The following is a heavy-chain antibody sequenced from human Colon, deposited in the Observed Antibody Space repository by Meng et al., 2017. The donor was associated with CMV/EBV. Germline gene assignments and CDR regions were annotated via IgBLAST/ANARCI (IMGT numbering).Heavy chain of an antibody. V-gene: IGHV3-66*02. CDR2: ISSGGNT. J-gene: IGHJ5*02. D-gene: IGHD3-10*01. Sequence: LKISCAASGFTVSNNNMSWVLQAPGKGLECVSVISSGGNTNYADSVKGRFTISRDNSKNTLYLQMNSLRAEDTAVYYCARDGYYGAWGQGTLVTVSS. CDR1: GFTVSNNN. CDR3: ARDGYYGA.